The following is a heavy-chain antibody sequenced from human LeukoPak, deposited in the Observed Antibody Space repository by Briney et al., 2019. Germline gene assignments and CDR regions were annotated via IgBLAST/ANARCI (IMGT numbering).Heavy chain of an antibody. D-gene: IGHD3-22*01. CDR1: GFTFSSYA. CDR2: ISGSGGST. CDR3: ARGKYDSSPLLQH. Sequence: GGSLRLSCAASGFTFSSYAMSWVHQAPGKGLEWVSAISGSGGSTYYADSVKGRFTISRDNAKNSMYLQMNSLRAEDTAVYYCARGKYDSSPLLQHWGQGTLVTVSS. V-gene: IGHV3-23*01. J-gene: IGHJ1*01.